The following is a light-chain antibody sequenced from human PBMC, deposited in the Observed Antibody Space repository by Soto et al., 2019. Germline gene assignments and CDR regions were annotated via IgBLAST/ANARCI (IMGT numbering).Light chain of an antibody. CDR1: QTVSSSY. CDR2: GAS. V-gene: IGKV3-20*01. Sequence: DIVLTQSPGTLSLSPGERATLSCRASQTVSSSYLAWYQQKPGQAPRLLIYGASTRAAGIPHRFSGSGSGTDFTLTISRLEPEDFAVYYCQQYGDSPLTFGQGTKVDIK. CDR3: QQYGDSPLT. J-gene: IGKJ1*01.